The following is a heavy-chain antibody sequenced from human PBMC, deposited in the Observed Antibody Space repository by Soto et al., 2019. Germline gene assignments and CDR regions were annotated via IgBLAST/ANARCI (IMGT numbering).Heavy chain of an antibody. V-gene: IGHV2-26*01. CDR1: GFSLSNARMG. J-gene: IGHJ4*02. Sequence: QVTLKESGPVLVKPTETLTLTCTVSGFSLSNARMGVSWIRQPPGKALEWLAHIFSNDEKSYSTSLKSRLTISKDTSKSQVVITMTNMDPVDTATYNSARIRLLGDFWSGYWYFDYWGQGTLVTVSS. D-gene: IGHD3-3*01. CDR2: IFSNDEK. CDR3: ARIRLLGDFWSGYWYFDY.